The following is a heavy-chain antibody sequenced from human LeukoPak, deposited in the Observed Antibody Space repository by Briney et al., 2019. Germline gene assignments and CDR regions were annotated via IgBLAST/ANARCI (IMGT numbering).Heavy chain of an antibody. CDR3: AKKGLSRFLEWWRGEYGMDV. V-gene: IGHV3-21*01. CDR1: GFTFSSYS. D-gene: IGHD3-3*01. J-gene: IGHJ6*02. Sequence: GGSLRLSCAASGFTFSSYSMNWVRQAPGKGLEWVSSISTSSSSYIYYADSVKGRFTISRDNAKNSLYLQMNSLRAEVTAVYYCAKKGLSRFLEWWRGEYGMDVWGQGTTVTVSS. CDR2: ISTSSSSYI.